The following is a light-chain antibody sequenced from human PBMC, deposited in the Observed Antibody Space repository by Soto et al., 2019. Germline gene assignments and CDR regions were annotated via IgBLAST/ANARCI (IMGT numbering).Light chain of an antibody. V-gene: IGKV3-15*01. J-gene: IGKJ4*01. CDR2: RTS. CDR1: QSISSN. Sequence: EIVMTQSPATLSLSPGESATLSCRASQSISSNLAWYQQKPCQAPRLLMFRTSSRATGFPARFSGSGSGTEFNLTISSLQSEDFGVYYCQQYNNWPRATXGGGTKVDIK. CDR3: QQYNNWPRAT.